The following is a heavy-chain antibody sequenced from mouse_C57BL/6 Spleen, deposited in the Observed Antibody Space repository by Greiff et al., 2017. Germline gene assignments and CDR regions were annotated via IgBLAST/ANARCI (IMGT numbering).Heavy chain of an antibody. CDR3: ARSNDGSYYYAMDY. CDR1: GYTFTDYY. V-gene: IGHV1-76*01. J-gene: IGHJ4*01. CDR2: IYPGSGNT. Sequence: QVQLQQSGAELVRPGASVKLSCKASGYTFTDYYINWVKQRPGQGLEWIARIYPGSGNTYYNEKFKGKATLTAEKSSSTAYMQLSSLTSEDSAVYFCARSNDGSYYYAMDYWGQGTSVTVSS. D-gene: IGHD2-3*01.